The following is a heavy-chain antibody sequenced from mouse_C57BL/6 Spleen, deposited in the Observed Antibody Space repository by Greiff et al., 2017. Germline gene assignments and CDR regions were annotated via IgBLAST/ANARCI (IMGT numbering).Heavy chain of an antibody. V-gene: IGHV6-3*01. J-gene: IGHJ2*01. CDR2: IRLKSDNYAT. Sequence: EVQGVESGGGLVQPGGSMKLSCVASGFTFSNYCMNWVRQSPEKGLEWVAQIRLKSDNYATHYAESVKGRFTISRDDSKSSVYLQMNNLRADDTGIYYCAVITTVVAEFDFDYWGQGTTLTVYS. D-gene: IGHD1-1*01. CDR3: AVITTVVAEFDFDY. CDR1: GFTFSNYC.